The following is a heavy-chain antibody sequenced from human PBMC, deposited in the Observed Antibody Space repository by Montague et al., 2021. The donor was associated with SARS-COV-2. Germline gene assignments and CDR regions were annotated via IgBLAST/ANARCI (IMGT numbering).Heavy chain of an antibody. V-gene: IGHV2-70*11. CDR2: IDWDDDK. Sequence: PALVKPTQTLTLTCTLSGFSLSTSGMCVSWIRQPPGKALEWLARIDWDDDKYYSTSLKTRLTISKDTSKNQVVLTMTNMDPVDTATYYCARCYGSGRLFDYWGQGTLVTVSS. CDR1: GFSLSTSGMC. D-gene: IGHD3-10*01. CDR3: ARCYGSGRLFDY. J-gene: IGHJ4*02.